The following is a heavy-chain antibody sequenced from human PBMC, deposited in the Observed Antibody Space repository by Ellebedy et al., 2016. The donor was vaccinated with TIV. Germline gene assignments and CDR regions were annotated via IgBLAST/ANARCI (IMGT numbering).Heavy chain of an antibody. CDR2: VIPVFGIA. CDR1: GGTFNNSA. Sequence: AASVKVSCNASGGTFNNSAISWVRQAPGQGLEWIGTVIPVFGIADFAQHFQDRVTITADKSTSTVYMELSSLTSEDTAVYYCARDWKRFLEWVYKYGMDVWGQGTTVTVSS. V-gene: IGHV1-69*04. D-gene: IGHD3-3*01. J-gene: IGHJ6*02. CDR3: ARDWKRFLEWVYKYGMDV.